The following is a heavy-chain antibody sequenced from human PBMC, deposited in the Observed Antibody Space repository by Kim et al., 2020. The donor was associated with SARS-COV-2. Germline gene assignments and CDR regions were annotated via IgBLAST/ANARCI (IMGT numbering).Heavy chain of an antibody. CDR1: GGSFSGYY. J-gene: IGHJ4*02. CDR3: ARGYDYVWGSYRWSLDY. Sequence: SETLSLTCAVYGGSFSGYYWSWIHQPPGKGLEWIGEINHSGSTNYNPSLKSRVTISVDTSKNQFSLKLSSVTAADTAVYYCARGYDYVWGSYRWSLDYWGQGTLVTVSS. D-gene: IGHD3-16*02. V-gene: IGHV4-34*01. CDR2: INHSGST.